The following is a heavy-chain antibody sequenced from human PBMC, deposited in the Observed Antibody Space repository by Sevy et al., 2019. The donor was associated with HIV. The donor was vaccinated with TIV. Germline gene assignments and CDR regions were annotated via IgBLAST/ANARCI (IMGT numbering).Heavy chain of an antibody. CDR1: GFTFSGYW. Sequence: GESLKISFAASGFTFSGYWMHWVRQAPGKGLVWVSLINSDGSSTNYADSVKGRFTISRDNAKNTLYLQMNSLRAEDTAVYYCARSGGYNKYDYWGQGTLVTVSS. V-gene: IGHV3-74*01. CDR2: INSDGSST. CDR3: ARSGGYNKYDY. D-gene: IGHD2-15*01. J-gene: IGHJ4*02.